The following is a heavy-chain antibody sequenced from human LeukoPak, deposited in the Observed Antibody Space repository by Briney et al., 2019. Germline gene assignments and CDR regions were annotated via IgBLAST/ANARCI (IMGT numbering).Heavy chain of an antibody. V-gene: IGHV3-7*01. CDR1: GFTFSSYA. J-gene: IGHJ4*02. Sequence: PGGSLRLSCAASGFTFSSYAMHWVRQAPGKGLEWVANIRHDGSEKYYVDSVKGRFTISRDNAKDSPYLQMNSLRVEDTAVYYCARGGSRQYNFWGQGTLVTVSS. D-gene: IGHD5-18*01. CDR2: IRHDGSEK. CDR3: ARGGSRQYNF.